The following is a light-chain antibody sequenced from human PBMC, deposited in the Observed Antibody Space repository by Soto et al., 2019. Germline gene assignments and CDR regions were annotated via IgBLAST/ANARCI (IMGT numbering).Light chain of an antibody. CDR2: AAS. CDR1: QGISNF. J-gene: IGKJ1*01. CDR3: QKYNSAPWT. Sequence: DIQMTQSPSSLSASVGDRVTITCRARQGISNFLAWHQQKPGKVPKLLIYAASTLQSGVPSRFSGCGSVTDFTLTITSLQPEDVAPYYCQKYNSAPWTFGQGTKVVIK. V-gene: IGKV1-27*01.